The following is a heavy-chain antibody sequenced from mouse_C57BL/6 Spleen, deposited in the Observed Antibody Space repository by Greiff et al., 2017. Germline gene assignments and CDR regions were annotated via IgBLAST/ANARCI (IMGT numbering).Heavy chain of an antibody. CDR2: ISDGGSYT. V-gene: IGHV5-4*01. D-gene: IGHD4-1*01. CDR1: GFTFSSYA. Sequence: EVQLVESGGGLVKPGGSLKLSCAASGFTFSSYAMSWVRQTPEKRLEWVATISDGGSYTDYPDNVKGRFTISRDNAKNNLYLQMSHLKSEDTAMYYCARDGGNWAWFAYWGQGTLVTVSA. J-gene: IGHJ3*01. CDR3: ARDGGNWAWFAY.